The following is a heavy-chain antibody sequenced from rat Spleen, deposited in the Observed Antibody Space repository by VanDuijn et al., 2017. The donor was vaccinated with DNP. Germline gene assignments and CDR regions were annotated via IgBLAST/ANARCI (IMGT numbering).Heavy chain of an antibody. CDR2: ISNTGDHT. D-gene: IGHD1-12*01. J-gene: IGHJ4*01. CDR1: GFIFSNYW. V-gene: IGHV5-31*01. CDR3: GRHRTIMPYYYAMDA. Sequence: EVQLVESGGGPVQPGRSLKLSCVASGFIFSNYWMTWIRQAPGKGLEWVASISNTGDHTYYSDSVKGRFSLSRDNAKSTLYLQMDSLRSEDTATYYGGRHRTIMPYYYAMDAWGQGASVTVSS.